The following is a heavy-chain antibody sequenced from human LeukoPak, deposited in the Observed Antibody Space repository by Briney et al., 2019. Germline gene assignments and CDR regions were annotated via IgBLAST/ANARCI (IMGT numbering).Heavy chain of an antibody. CDR1: GGSISSYY. V-gene: IGHV4-59*01. D-gene: IGHD3-10*01. CDR3: ARAVRGVIILFHY. Sequence: SETLCVTCTVSGGSISSYYGSWSWQPPGEGGGWSGYIYYRGSAHHTPSLKSRVTISVHPSKNQFPLKLSSVTAADTAVYYCARAVRGVIILFHYWGQGTLVTVSP. J-gene: IGHJ4*02. CDR2: IYYRGSA.